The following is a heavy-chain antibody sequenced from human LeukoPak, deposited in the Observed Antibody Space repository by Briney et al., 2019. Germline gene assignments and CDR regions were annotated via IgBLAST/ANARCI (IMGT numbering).Heavy chain of an antibody. CDR2: IRLDGTNI. CDR3: AKKGGIVASILDAFDL. CDR1: GFTFRNYG. D-gene: IGHD5-12*01. J-gene: IGHJ3*01. Sequence: GGSLRLSCAASGFTFRNYGMHWVRQAPGKGLGWVAFIRLDGTNIYYGDSVKGRFTISRDNSKNTLHLQMNSLRAEDTAVYYCAKKGGIVASILDAFDLWGQGTMVTVSS. V-gene: IGHV3-30*02.